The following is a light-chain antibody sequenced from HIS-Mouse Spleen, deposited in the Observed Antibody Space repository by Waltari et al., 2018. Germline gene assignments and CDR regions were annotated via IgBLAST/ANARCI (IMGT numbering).Light chain of an antibody. J-gene: IGLJ3*02. CDR3: QVWDSSSDHWV. CDR1: NIGSKS. CDR2: DDS. Sequence: SYVLTQPPSVSGAPGQTARITCGGNNIGSKSVHWYQQKPGQAPVLVVYDDSDRPSGIPEGFSGSNSGNTATLTISRVEAGDEADYYCQVWDSSSDHWVFGGGTKLTVL. V-gene: IGLV3-21*02.